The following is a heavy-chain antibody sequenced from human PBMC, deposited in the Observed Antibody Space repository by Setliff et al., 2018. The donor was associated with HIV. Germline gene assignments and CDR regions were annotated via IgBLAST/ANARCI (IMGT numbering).Heavy chain of an antibody. CDR1: GGSISSNW. V-gene: IGHV4-4*02. CDR2: IYHSGST. Sequence: PSETLSLTCAVSGGSISSNWWSWVRQSPGKGLEWIGEIYHSGSTHYNPSLQSRVTISVDRSGNQFSLRLTSVTAADTAVYYCATCRHRPSNWFDPWGQGTVVTVSS. J-gene: IGHJ5*02. CDR3: ATCRHRPSNWFDP.